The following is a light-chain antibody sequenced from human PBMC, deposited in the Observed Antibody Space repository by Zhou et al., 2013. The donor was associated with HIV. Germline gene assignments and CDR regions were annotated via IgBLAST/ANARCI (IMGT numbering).Light chain of an antibody. V-gene: IGKV1-5*03. CDR1: QSISSW. J-gene: IGKJ1*01. CDR2: KAS. Sequence: QSPSTLSASVGDRVTITCRASQSISSWLAWYQQKPGKAPKLLIYKASSLESGVPSRFSGSGSGTEFTLTISSLQPDDFATYYCQQYNSLWTFGQGTKVEIK. CDR3: QQYNSLWT.